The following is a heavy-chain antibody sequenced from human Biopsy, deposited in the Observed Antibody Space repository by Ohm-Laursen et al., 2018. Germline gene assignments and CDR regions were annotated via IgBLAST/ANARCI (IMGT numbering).Heavy chain of an antibody. Sequence: TLSLTCPVSGVSINGGRYYWNWIRHHPGKGLEWIGYISHSGSTSYNPSLRSLVTISTDTSTNQFSLKVRSVTAADTAMYYCAGATSGTSLYDPWGQGILVTVSS. D-gene: IGHD6-13*01. CDR3: AGATSGTSLYDP. J-gene: IGHJ5*02. V-gene: IGHV4-31*01. CDR2: ISHSGST. CDR1: GVSINGGRYY.